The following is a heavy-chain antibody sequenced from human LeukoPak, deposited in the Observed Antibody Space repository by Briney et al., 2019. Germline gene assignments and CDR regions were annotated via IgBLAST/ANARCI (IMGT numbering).Heavy chain of an antibody. V-gene: IGHV1-24*01. CDR1: GYTLTELS. Sequence: GASVTVSCKVSGYTLTELSMHWVRQAPGKGLEWMGGFDPEDGETIYAQKFQGRVTMTEDTSTDTAYMELSSLRSDDTAVYYCARIRFGELFSPLDYWGQGTLDTVSS. D-gene: IGHD3-10*01. CDR2: FDPEDGET. CDR3: ARIRFGELFSPLDY. J-gene: IGHJ4*02.